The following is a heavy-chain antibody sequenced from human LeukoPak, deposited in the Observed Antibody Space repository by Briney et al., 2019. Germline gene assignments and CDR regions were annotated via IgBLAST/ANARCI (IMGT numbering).Heavy chain of an antibody. CDR3: ARHTYYYGSGSYFYYFDY. CDR1: GYSFTSCW. J-gene: IGHJ4*02. CDR2: IYPGDSDT. Sequence: WESPNISRQGSGYSFTSCWIRWVRQMPAKGVEWMGIIYPGDSDTRYSPSFQGQVTISADKSISTAYLQWSSLKASDTAMYYCARHTYYYGSGSYFYYFDYWGQGTLVTVSS. D-gene: IGHD3-10*01. V-gene: IGHV5-51*01.